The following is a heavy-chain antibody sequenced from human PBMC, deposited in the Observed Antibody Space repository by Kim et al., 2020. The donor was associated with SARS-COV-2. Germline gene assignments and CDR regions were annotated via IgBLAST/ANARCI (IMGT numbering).Heavy chain of an antibody. D-gene: IGHD3-3*01. J-gene: IGHJ5*02. Sequence: SETLSLTCAVYGGSFSGYYWSWIRQPPGKGLEWIGEINHSGSTNYNPSLKSRVTISVDTSKNQFSLKLSSVTAADTAVYYCARGNDFWSGYYANWFDPWGQGTLVTVSS. V-gene: IGHV4-34*01. CDR1: GGSFSGYY. CDR2: INHSGST. CDR3: ARGNDFWSGYYANWFDP.